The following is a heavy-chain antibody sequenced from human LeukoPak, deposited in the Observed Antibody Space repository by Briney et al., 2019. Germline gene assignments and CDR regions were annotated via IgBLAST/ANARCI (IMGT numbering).Heavy chain of an antibody. CDR1: GFTFSSYW. Sequence: GGSLSLSCAASGFTFSSYWMHWVRQAPGKGLVWVSRINSDGSSTSYADSVKGRFTISRDNAKNTLYLQMNSLRAEDTAVYYCARRCSTSCYVNDYWGQGTLVTVSS. D-gene: IGHD2-2*01. CDR2: INSDGSST. J-gene: IGHJ4*02. CDR3: ARRCSTSCYVNDY. V-gene: IGHV3-74*01.